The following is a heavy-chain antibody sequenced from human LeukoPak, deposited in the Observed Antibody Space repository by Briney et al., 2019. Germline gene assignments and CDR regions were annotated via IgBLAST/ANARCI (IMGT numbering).Heavy chain of an antibody. D-gene: IGHD2-15*01. CDR2: IYTSGST. CDR3: ARHASYCSGGSCYSGAFDI. V-gene: IGHV4-61*02. CDR1: GGSISSGSYY. J-gene: IGHJ3*02. Sequence: PSETLSLTCTVSGGSISSGSYYWSWIRQPAGKGLEWIGRIYTSGSTNYNPSLKSRVTTSVDTSKNQFSLKLSSVTAADTAVYYCARHASYCSGGSCYSGAFDIWGQGTMVTVSS.